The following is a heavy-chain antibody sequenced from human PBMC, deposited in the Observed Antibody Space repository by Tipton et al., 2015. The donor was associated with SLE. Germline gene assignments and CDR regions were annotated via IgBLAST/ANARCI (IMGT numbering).Heavy chain of an antibody. CDR2: INPATGST. J-gene: IGHJ4*02. CDR1: GYTFTSYH. D-gene: IGHD3-3*01. Sequence: QVQLVQSGAEVKKPGASVKVSCKASGYTFTSYHIHWVRQAPGQGLEWMGIINPATGSTTYAQRFQGRVTMTSDTSTSTVYMELSSLRSEDTAVYFCTREDFWSPLDYWGQGTLVTVSS. V-gene: IGHV1-46*01. CDR3: TREDFWSPLDY.